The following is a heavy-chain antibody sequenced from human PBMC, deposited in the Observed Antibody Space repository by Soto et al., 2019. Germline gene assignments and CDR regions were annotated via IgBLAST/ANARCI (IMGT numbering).Heavy chain of an antibody. CDR2: INHSGST. Sequence: KPSETLSLTCAVYGGSFSGYYWSWLRQPPGKGLEWIGEINHSGSTNYNPSLKSRVTISVDTSKNQFSLKLSSVTAADTAVYYCARGTRAARFYYYYYGMDVWGQGTTVTVSS. J-gene: IGHJ6*02. CDR3: ARGTRAARFYYYYYGMDV. CDR1: GGSFSGYY. D-gene: IGHD6-6*01. V-gene: IGHV4-34*01.